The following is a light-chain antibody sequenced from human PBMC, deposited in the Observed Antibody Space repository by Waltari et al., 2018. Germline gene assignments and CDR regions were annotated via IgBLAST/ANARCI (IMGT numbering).Light chain of an antibody. Sequence: DVVMTQSPLSLPVTLGQPASISCRSSQSLVDSDGNTYLSWFQQRPGQSQRRLIYKVSNRDSGVPDRFSGSGSGTDFTLKISRVEADDIAIYYCMQGTHWPRSFGQGTKVEIE. CDR1: QSLVDSDGNTY. J-gene: IGKJ1*01. V-gene: IGKV2-30*01. CDR2: KVS. CDR3: MQGTHWPRS.